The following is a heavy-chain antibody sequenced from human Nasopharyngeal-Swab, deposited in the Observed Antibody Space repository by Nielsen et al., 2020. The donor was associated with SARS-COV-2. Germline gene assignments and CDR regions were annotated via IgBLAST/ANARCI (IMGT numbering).Heavy chain of an antibody. J-gene: IGHJ4*02. CDR2: ISSSSSTI. CDR1: GFTFSSYS. V-gene: IGHV3-48*01. D-gene: IGHD3-22*01. Sequence: GGSLRLSCAASGFTFSSYSMNWVRQAPGKGLEWVSYISSSSSTIYYADSVKGRFTISRDNAKNSLYLQMNSLRVEDTAVYYCARVEGYYERSGERSGLWRDQGYLSYWGQGTLVAVSS. CDR3: ARVEGYYERSGERSGLWRDQGYLSY.